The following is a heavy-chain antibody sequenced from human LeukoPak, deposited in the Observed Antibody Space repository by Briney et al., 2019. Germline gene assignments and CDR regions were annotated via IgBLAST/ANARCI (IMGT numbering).Heavy chain of an antibody. Sequence: SETLSLTCAVSDGSISSYYWSWIRQPPGKGLEWIGYIYYSGSTNYNPSLKSRVTISVDTSKNQFSLKLSSVTAADTAVYYCARGGAYYYYGMDVWGQGTTVTVSS. V-gene: IGHV4-59*01. CDR3: ARGGAYYYYGMDV. J-gene: IGHJ6*02. CDR2: IYYSGST. CDR1: DGSISSYY.